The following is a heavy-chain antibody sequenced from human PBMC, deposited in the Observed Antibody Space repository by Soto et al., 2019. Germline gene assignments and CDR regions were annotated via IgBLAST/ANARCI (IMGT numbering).Heavy chain of an antibody. CDR3: AREGPAPDYSDGMDV. J-gene: IGHJ6*02. Sequence: QVQLVQSRGEVKKPGASVKVSCKTSGYSFTTYGISWVRQAPGQGLEWMGWISGYNGNTNYAQKLQGRVTMTTDTSTSTAHMELRSLRSDDTAVYYCAREGPAPDYSDGMDVWGQGSTVTVSS. CDR2: ISGYNGNT. V-gene: IGHV1-18*01. CDR1: GYSFTTYG.